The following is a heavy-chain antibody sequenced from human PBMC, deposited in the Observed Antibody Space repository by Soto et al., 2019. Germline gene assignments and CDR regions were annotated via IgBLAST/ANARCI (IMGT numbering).Heavy chain of an antibody. D-gene: IGHD3-10*01. Sequence: EVQPLESGGGLVQPGGSLRLSCAASGFTFSSYAMSWVRQAPGKGLEWVSAVSGNGQGIYYADSVRGRFTISRDNSKNTVFLHMDSLRAEDTAVYYCAKDRDYPRDYFHYWGQGTLVTVSS. V-gene: IGHV3-23*01. CDR3: AKDRDYPRDYFHY. CDR2: VSGNGQGI. CDR1: GFTFSSYA. J-gene: IGHJ4*02.